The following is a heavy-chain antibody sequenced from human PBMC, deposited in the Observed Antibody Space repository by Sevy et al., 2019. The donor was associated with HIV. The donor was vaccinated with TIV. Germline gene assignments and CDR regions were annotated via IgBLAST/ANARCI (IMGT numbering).Heavy chain of an antibody. CDR2: CNHSGST. CDR1: GGSFSGYY. J-gene: IGHJ4*02. CDR3: ARRARRDGYNYVFGFDY. V-gene: IGHV4-34*01. D-gene: IGHD5-12*01. Sequence: SETLSLTCAVYGGSFSGYYWSWIRRPPEKGLEWIGECNHSGSTNDNPSLKSRVTISVDTSKNHFSLKLSYVTAADTAVYYCARRARRDGYNYVFGFDYWGQGTLVTVSS.